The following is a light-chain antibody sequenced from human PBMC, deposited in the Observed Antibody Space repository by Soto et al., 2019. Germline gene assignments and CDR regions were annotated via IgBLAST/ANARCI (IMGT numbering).Light chain of an antibody. CDR2: GAS. V-gene: IGKV3-20*01. CDR1: QSVSSSY. J-gene: IGKJ4*01. Sequence: IGLTQSPGTLSLSPGERATPSCRASQSVSSSYLAWYQQKPGQAPRLLIYGASSRATGIPDRFSGSGSGTDFTLTISRLEPEDFAVYYCQQYGSSPLTFGGGTKVDI. CDR3: QQYGSSPLT.